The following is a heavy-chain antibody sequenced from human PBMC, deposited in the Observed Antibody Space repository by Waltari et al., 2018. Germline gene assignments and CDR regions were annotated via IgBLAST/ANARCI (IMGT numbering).Heavy chain of an antibody. D-gene: IGHD4-17*01. CDR2: SIPIHRIT. CDR3: ARTVTPGDYYYYYMDV. J-gene: IGHJ6*03. Sequence: QVQLVQSGDEVKKPGSSVKVSCKASGGTFSRYAISWVRQAPGQGLEWMGGSIPIHRITNYAQKFQGRVTISADESTSTAYMELSSLRPEDTAVYYCARTVTPGDYYYYYMDVWGKGTTVTVSS. V-gene: IGHV1-69*04. CDR1: GGTFSRYA.